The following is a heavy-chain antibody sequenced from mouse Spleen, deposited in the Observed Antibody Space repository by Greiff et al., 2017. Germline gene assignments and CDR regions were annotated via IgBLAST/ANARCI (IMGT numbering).Heavy chain of an antibody. CDR2: IWSGGST. Sequence: QVQLQQSGPGLVQPSQSLSITCTVSGFSFTSYGVHWVRQSPGKGLEWLGVIWSGGSTDYNAAFISRLSISKDNSKSQVFFKMNSLQADDTAIYYCDTNYGSSYDYAMDYWGQGTSVTVSS. CDR3: DTNYGSSYDYAMDY. J-gene: IGHJ4*01. D-gene: IGHD1-1*01. V-gene: IGHV2-2*01. CDR1: GFSFTSYG.